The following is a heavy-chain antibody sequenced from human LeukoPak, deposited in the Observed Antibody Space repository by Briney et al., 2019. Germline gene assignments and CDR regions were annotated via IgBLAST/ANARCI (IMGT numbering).Heavy chain of an antibody. D-gene: IGHD2-2*01. Sequence: SQTLSLTCTVSGGTISSGGYYWSWIRQHPGKDLEWIGYIYYSGSTYYNPSLKSRVTISVDTSKNQFSLKLSSVTAADTAVYYCVRRRLPADDYGGFDPWGQGTLVTVSS. J-gene: IGHJ5*02. CDR2: IYYSGST. V-gene: IGHV4-31*03. CDR1: GGTISSGGYY. CDR3: VRRRLPADDYGGFDP.